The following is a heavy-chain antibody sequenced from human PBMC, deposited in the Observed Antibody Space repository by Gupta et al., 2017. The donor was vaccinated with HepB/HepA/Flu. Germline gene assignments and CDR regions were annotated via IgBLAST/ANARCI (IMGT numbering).Heavy chain of an antibody. Sequence: QVQLQESGPGLVKPSETLSLICTVSGGSMTLYHWTWLRQPPGKGLEWIGYIHYSGSTNYNPSLKSRVTISVDTSKNQFSLKLSSVTAADTAVYYCARLGYIAAPRTWGQGTLVTVSS. CDR1: GGSMTLYH. J-gene: IGHJ5*02. CDR2: IHYSGST. D-gene: IGHD6-13*01. CDR3: ARLGYIAAPRT. V-gene: IGHV4-59*08.